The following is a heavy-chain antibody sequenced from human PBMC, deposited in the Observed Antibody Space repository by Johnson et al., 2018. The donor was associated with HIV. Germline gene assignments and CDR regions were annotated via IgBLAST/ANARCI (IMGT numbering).Heavy chain of an antibody. CDR2: LSYYVPNS. V-gene: IGHV3-30-3*01. CDR1: GFTFNDYG. J-gene: IGHJ3*02. Sequence: QMQLVESGGGVVQPGRSLRLSCAASGFTFNDYGMHWVRQAPGPFLYFFSVLSYYVPNSYSSSSFHFLFPLSLHTSPHTLYLQMNSLRAEDTAVYYCARGRITLYIVDLRGGSFDMWGQGTAVTVSS. D-gene: IGHD5-12*01. CDR3: ARGRITLYIVDLRGGSFDM.